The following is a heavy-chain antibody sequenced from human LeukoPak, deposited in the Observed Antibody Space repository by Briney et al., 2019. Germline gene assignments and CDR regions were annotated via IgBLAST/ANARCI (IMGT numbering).Heavy chain of an antibody. Sequence: SETLSLTCTVSGVSISSGAYYWNWIRQPPGKGLEWIGYMYYGGSTNYNPSLKSRVTISVDTSKNQFSLNLSSVTAADTAIYYCARFEVSGWYLFDYWGQGTLVTVSS. D-gene: IGHD6-19*01. V-gene: IGHV4-61*08. CDR2: MYYGGST. CDR3: ARFEVSGWYLFDY. CDR1: GVSISSGAYY. J-gene: IGHJ4*02.